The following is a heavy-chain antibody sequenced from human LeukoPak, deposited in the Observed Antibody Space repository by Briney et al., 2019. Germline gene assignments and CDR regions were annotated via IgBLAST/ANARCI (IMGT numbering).Heavy chain of an antibody. V-gene: IGHV4-59*01. CDR1: GGSFSSYY. CDR3: ARVGAGYSSGWYAYYYYYGMDV. J-gene: IGHJ6*02. D-gene: IGHD6-19*01. CDR2: IYYSGST. Sequence: SETLSLTCTVSGGSFSSYYWSWIRQPPGKGLEWIGYIYYSGSTNYNPSLKSRVTISVDTSKNQFSLKLSSVTAADTAVYYCARVGAGYSSGWYAYYYYYGMDVWGQGTTVTVSS.